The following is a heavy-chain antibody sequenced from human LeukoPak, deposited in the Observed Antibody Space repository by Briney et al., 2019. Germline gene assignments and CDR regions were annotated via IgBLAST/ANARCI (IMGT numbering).Heavy chain of an antibody. J-gene: IGHJ4*02. CDR2: ISTGGTNK. Sequence: PGGSLRLSCAASGFSFTTHSMNWVRQAPGKGLEWVSFISTGGTNKYYADSVRGRFTISRDNAKNSLYLQMNSLRAEDRAVYYCARSRGSVEYWGQGTLVTVSS. CDR3: ARSRGSVEY. CDR1: GFSFTTHS. V-gene: IGHV3-48*04. D-gene: IGHD3-10*01.